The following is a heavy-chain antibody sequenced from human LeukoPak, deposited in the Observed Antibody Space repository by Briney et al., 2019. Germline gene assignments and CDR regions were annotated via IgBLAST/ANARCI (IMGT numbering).Heavy chain of an antibody. D-gene: IGHD2-15*01. CDR2: IYYSGST. J-gene: IGHJ4*02. CDR1: GGSISNGGYY. V-gene: IGHV4-31*03. Sequence: PSETLSLTCTVSGGSISNGGYYWSWIRQHPGKGLEWIGHIYYSGSTYYNPSLKSRVTISVDTSKNQFSLKLSSVTAVDTAVYYCARDCSGGSCFDYWGQGTLVTVSS. CDR3: ARDCSGGSCFDY.